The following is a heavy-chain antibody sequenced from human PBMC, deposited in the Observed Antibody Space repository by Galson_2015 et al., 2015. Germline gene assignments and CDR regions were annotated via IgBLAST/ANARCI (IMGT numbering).Heavy chain of an antibody. Sequence: SLRLSCAASGFTFSSYRMNWVRQAPGKGLEWISYISSSSSMMYYADSVKGRFTISRDNAKNSLYLQMNSLRDDDTAVYYCARADYGDSLGNEFDYWGQGTLVTVSS. D-gene: IGHD4-17*01. CDR3: ARADYGDSLGNEFDY. CDR1: GFTFSSYR. J-gene: IGHJ4*02. CDR2: ISSSSSMM. V-gene: IGHV3-48*02.